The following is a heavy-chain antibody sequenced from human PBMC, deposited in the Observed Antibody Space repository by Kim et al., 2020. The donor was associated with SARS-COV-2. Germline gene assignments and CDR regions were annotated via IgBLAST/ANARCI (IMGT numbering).Heavy chain of an antibody. Sequence: SETLSLTCTVSGGSISSYYWSWIRQPPGKGLEWIGYIYYSGSTNYNPSLKSRVTISVDTSKNQFFLKLSSVTAADTAVYYCARDRPGIAAADDAFDIWGQGTMVTVSS. D-gene: IGHD6-13*01. CDR3: ARDRPGIAAADDAFDI. CDR1: GGSISSYY. CDR2: IYYSGST. J-gene: IGHJ3*02. V-gene: IGHV4-59*01.